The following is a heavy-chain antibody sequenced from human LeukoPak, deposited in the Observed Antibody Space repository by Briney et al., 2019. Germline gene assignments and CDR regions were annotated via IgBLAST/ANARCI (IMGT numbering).Heavy chain of an antibody. CDR3: TRHQASYYYGMDV. V-gene: IGHV3-73*01. CDR1: GFTFSGSA. J-gene: IGHJ6*02. CDR2: IRSKANSYAT. Sequence: GGSLRLSCAASGFTFSGSAMHWVRQASGKGLEWVGRIRSKANSYATAYAASVKGRFTISRDDSKDTAYLQMNSLKTEDTAVYYCTRHQASYYYGMDVWGQGTTVTVSS.